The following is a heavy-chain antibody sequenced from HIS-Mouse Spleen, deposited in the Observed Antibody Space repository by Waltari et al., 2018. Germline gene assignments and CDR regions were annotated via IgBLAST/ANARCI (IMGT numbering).Heavy chain of an antibody. Sequence: QVQLVDSGGGVVQLGGSLRLSCAASGFTSRSYAMHWVRQAPGKGLEWVAVISYDGSNKYYADSVKGRFTISRDNSKNTLYLQMNSLRAEDTAVYYCARRYSGYDLGYWGQGTLVTVSS. CDR2: ISYDGSNK. J-gene: IGHJ4*02. CDR1: GFTSRSYA. V-gene: IGHV3-30*04. CDR3: ARRYSGYDLGY. D-gene: IGHD5-12*01.